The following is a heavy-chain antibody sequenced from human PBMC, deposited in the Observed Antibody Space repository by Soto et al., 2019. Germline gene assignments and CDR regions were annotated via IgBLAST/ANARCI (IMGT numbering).Heavy chain of an antibody. CDR2: IYPGDSDT. D-gene: IGHD2-2*01. Sequence: GESLKISCKGSGYSFTSYWIGWVRQMPGKGLEWMGIIYPGDSDTRYSPSFQGQVTISADKSISTAYLQWSSLKASDTAMYYCARHSLGYCSSTSCYGTADAFDIWGQGTMVTVSS. V-gene: IGHV5-51*01. CDR1: GYSFTSYW. J-gene: IGHJ3*02. CDR3: ARHSLGYCSSTSCYGTADAFDI.